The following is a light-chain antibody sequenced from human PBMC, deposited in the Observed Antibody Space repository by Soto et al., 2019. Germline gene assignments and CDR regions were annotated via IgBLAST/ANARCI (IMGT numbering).Light chain of an antibody. J-gene: IGKJ4*01. CDR2: FAS. CDR1: QTVSNN. CDR3: QHYNHWPLT. Sequence: VVMAQSPATLSVSPGDKATLSCRASQTVSNNLAWYQQKPGQAPRLLIYFASTKAPGIPARFSGSGSGTEFTLTISSLESEDFAVYYCQHYNHWPLTFGGGTKVETK. V-gene: IGKV3-15*01.